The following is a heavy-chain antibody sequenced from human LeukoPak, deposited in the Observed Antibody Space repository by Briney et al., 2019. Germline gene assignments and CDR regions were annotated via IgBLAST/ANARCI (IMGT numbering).Heavy chain of an antibody. Sequence: ASVKVSCKAFGYTFTSNYMHWVRQAPGQGPEWMGVISPSGGSTPYAQKFQGRVTMTTDTSTSTAYMELRSLRSDDTAVYYCARGWETNDYWGQGTLVTVSS. D-gene: IGHD1-26*01. CDR3: ARGWETNDY. J-gene: IGHJ4*02. V-gene: IGHV1-46*01. CDR2: ISPSGGST. CDR1: GYTFTSNY.